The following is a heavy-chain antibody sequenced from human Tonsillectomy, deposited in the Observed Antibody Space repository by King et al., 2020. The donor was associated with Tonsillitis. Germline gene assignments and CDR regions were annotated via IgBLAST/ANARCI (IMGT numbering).Heavy chain of an antibody. CDR3: ARGSNIAAAGTGYYIDY. V-gene: IGHV4-59*01. CDR2: IYDSGST. D-gene: IGHD6-13*01. Sequence: VQLQESGPGLVKPSETLSLTCTVSGGSISSYYWSWIRPPPGKGLEWIGYIYDSGSTNYNPSLKSRGTISVDTSKNQLSLKLSSVTAADTAVYYCARGSNIAAAGTGYYIDYWGQGTLVTVSS. J-gene: IGHJ4*02. CDR1: GGSISSYY.